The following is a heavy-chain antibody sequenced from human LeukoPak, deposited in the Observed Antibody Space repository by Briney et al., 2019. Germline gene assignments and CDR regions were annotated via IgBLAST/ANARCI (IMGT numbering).Heavy chain of an antibody. CDR3: ARGRGSGHKENWFDP. Sequence: ASVKVSCKASGYTFTSYDINSVRQATGQGLEWMGWMNPNSGNTGYTQKFQGRVTMTRNTSISTAYMELSSLRSEDTAVCYCARGRGSGHKENWFDPWGQGTLVTVSS. CDR2: MNPNSGNT. CDR1: GYTFTSYD. V-gene: IGHV1-8*01. J-gene: IGHJ5*02. D-gene: IGHD6-19*01.